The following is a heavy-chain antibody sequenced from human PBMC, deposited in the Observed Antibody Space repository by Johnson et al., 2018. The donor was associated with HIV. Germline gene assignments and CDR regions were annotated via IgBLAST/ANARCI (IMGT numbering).Heavy chain of an antibody. V-gene: IGHV3-66*02. J-gene: IGHJ3*02. CDR2: IYSGGST. CDR3: ARDRITYYDFWGCSGGAFDI. D-gene: IGHD3-3*01. CDR1: GFTVSNNY. Sequence: VQLVESGGGLVQPGGSLRLSCAASGFTVSNNYMSWVRQAPGKGLEWVSVIYSGGSTYYADSVKGRFTISRDNSKNTQYLQVNSLRPEDKAIYYVARDRITYYDFWGCSGGAFDIWGQGTMVTVSS.